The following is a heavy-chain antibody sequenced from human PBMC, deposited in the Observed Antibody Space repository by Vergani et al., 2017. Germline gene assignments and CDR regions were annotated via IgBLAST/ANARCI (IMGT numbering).Heavy chain of an antibody. Sequence: QVQLVQSGAEVKKPGASVKVSCKASGYTFTSYGISWVRQAPGQGLEWMGWISAYNGNTNYAQKFQGRVTMTRDTSISTAYMELSRLRSDDTAVYYCARAIAAPTTYNWFDPWGQGTLVTVSS. CDR2: ISAYNGNT. V-gene: IGHV1-18*01. CDR1: GYTFTSYG. J-gene: IGHJ5*02. D-gene: IGHD6-6*01. CDR3: ARAIAAPTTYNWFDP.